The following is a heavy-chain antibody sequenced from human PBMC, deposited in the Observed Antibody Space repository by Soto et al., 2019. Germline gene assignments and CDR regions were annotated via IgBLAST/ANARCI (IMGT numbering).Heavy chain of an antibody. CDR3: ARDLTFGNSGSYDY. CDR2: INTYNGNI. V-gene: IGHV1-18*01. Sequence: ASVKVYCKGAGYTLPNYGITWVRKNNGQGLQWMGWINTYNGNINHAQKFQGRVTMTTDTSTSTAYMELRSLRSDDTAVYYCARDLTFGNSGSYDYWGQGTLVTVSS. CDR1: GYTLPNYG. D-gene: IGHD1-26*01. J-gene: IGHJ4*02.